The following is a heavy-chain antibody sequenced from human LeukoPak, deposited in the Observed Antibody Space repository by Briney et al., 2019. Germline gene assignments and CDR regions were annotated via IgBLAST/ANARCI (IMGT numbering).Heavy chain of an antibody. J-gene: IGHJ5*02. V-gene: IGHV3-74*01. D-gene: IGHD3-10*01. CDR1: GFTFSNYS. CDR3: AKDSWDGSGSDAYNWFDP. Sequence: GGSLRLSCAASGFTFSNYSMNWVRQAPGKGLVWVSRINRDASSIAYADSVQGRFTISRDNAKNSLYLQMNSLRPEDTALYYCAKDSWDGSGSDAYNWFDPWGQGTLVTVSS. CDR2: INRDASSI.